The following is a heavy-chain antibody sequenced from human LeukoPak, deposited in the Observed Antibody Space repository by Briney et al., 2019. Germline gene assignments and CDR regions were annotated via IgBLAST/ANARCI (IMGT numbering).Heavy chain of an antibody. CDR1: GYTFTDYY. V-gene: IGHV1-2*02. J-gene: IGHJ4*02. Sequence: ASVTVSCKASGYTFTDYYIHWVRQAPGQGLEWMGWVNPRSGGTNYAQKFQGRVTMTRDTSISTAYMELSSLRSDDTAVYYCARDIGDYYGSGSYWLLWGQGTLVTVSS. CDR2: VNPRSGGT. D-gene: IGHD3-10*01. CDR3: ARDIGDYYGSGSYWLL.